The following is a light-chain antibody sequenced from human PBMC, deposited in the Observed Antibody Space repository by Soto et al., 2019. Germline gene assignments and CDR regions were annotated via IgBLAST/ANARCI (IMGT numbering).Light chain of an antibody. CDR1: SSDVGSYNL. V-gene: IGLV2-23*01. CDR3: CSYAGSNTAV. CDR2: EGS. Sequence: QSALTQPASVSGSPGQSITISCTGTSSDVGSYNLVSWYQQQPGKAPKLMIYEGSKRPSGVSNRFSGSKSGKTASLTISWXXXXXXXXXYCCSYAGSNTAVFGGGTQLTV. J-gene: IGLJ7*01.